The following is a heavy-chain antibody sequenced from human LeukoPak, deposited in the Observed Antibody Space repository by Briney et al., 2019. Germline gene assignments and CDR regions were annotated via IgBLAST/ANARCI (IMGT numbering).Heavy chain of an antibody. CDR3: ARVLSSSWYAPFDY. D-gene: IGHD6-13*01. Sequence: PSETLSLTCTVSGGSISSSSYYWSWIRQPPGKGLEWIGYISYSGSTDYNPSLKSRVTISVDTSKNQFSLKLSSVTAADTAVYFCARVLSSSWYAPFDYWGQGTLVTVSS. CDR2: ISYSGST. J-gene: IGHJ4*02. V-gene: IGHV4-61*01. CDR1: GGSISSSSYY.